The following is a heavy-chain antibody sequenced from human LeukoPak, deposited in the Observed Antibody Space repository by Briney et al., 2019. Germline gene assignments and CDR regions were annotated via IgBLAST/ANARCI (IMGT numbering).Heavy chain of an antibody. V-gene: IGHV1-2*02. J-gene: IGHJ6*02. CDR1: GYTFTGYY. Sequence: ASVRVSCKASGYTFTGYYMHWVRQAPGQGLEWMGWINPNSGGTNYAQKFQGRVTMTRDTSISTAYMELSRLRSDDTAVYYCARDDRYYYYGMDVWGQGTTVTVSS. CDR3: ARDDRYYYYGMDV. CDR2: INPNSGGT.